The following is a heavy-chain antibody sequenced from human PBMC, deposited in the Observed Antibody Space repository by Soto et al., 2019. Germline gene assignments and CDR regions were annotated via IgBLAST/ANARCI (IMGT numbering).Heavy chain of an antibody. CDR3: ARSMDTSMTKVGFDY. J-gene: IGHJ4*02. V-gene: IGHV3-30-3*01. Sequence: GGSLRLSCAASGFNFRSYAMHWVRQAPGKGLEWVAVISYDGSNKNYVDSVKGRFTISRDNSKNTVFLQMNSLRAEDTAVYYCARSMDTSMTKVGFDYWGQGTLVTVSS. CDR1: GFNFRSYA. D-gene: IGHD5-18*01. CDR2: ISYDGSNK.